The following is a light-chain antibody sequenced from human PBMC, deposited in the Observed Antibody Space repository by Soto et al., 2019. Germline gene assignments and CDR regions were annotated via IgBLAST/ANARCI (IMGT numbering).Light chain of an antibody. V-gene: IGKV3-15*01. CDR3: QQRSNWPPIT. CDR1: QSISTS. CDR2: AVS. J-gene: IGKJ5*01. Sequence: EIVMTQSPHTLSVSPVERATLSCRASQSISTSLVWYQQRPGQAPRLLMSAVSTRAPGIPARFSGSGSGTEFTLTISGLEPEDFAVYYCQQRSNWPPITCGQGTRREI.